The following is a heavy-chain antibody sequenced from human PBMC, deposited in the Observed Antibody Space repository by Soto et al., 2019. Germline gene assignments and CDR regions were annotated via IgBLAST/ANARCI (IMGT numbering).Heavy chain of an antibody. V-gene: IGHV1-69*13. CDR1: GGTFNSYG. CDR2: IIPLYGTV. D-gene: IGHD6-13*01. CDR3: ASGKIAAAGYWYFDL. Sequence: ASVKVSCKASGGTFNSYGISWVRQAPGQGLDWMGVIIPLYGTVNYAQKFQGRVSITADESTSTAYMELSSLRSEDTAVYYCASGKIAAAGYWYFDLWGRGTLVTVSS. J-gene: IGHJ2*01.